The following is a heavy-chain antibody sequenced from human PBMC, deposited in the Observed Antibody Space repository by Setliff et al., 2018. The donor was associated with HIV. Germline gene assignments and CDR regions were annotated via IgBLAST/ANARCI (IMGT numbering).Heavy chain of an antibody. D-gene: IGHD3-3*01. CDR1: GYTLTKLS. J-gene: IGHJ1*01. Sequence: ASVKVSCKVSGYTLTKLSMHWVRQAPGKGLEWMGGFDPEEGETIYAQKFQGRVTMTEDTSTDTAYMELSSLRSEDTAMYYCAIVKPYYDFWSGSHIGGYFQHWGQ. V-gene: IGHV1-24*01. CDR2: FDPEEGET. CDR3: AIVKPYYDFWSGSHIGGYFQH.